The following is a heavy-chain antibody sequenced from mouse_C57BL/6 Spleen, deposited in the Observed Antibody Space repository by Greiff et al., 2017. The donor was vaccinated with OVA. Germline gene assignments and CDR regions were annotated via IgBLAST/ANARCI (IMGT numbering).Heavy chain of an antibody. J-gene: IGHJ3*01. V-gene: IGHV1-22*01. CDR3: AREGDYDGNLAY. D-gene: IGHD2-4*01. CDR2: INPNNGGT. CDR1: GYTFTDYN. Sequence: EVQLQQSGPELVKPGASVKMSCKASGYTFTDYNMHWVKQSHGKSLEWIGYINPNNGGTSYNQKFKGKATLTVNKSSSTAYMELRSLTSEDSAVYYCAREGDYDGNLAYWGQGTLVTVSA.